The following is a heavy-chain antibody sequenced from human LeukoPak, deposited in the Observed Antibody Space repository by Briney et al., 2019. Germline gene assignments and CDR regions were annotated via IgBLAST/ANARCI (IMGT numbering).Heavy chain of an antibody. CDR1: GGSISSYY. J-gene: IGHJ6*03. V-gene: IGHV4-4*07. Sequence: SETLSLTCTVSGGSISSYYWSWIRQPAGKGLEWIGRIHTSGSTNYNPSLKSRLTMSVDTSKNQFSLKLRSVTAADTAVYYCARETSQKGAHYMDVWGKGTTVTISS. CDR3: ARETSQKGAHYMDV. CDR2: IHTSGST. D-gene: IGHD3-16*01.